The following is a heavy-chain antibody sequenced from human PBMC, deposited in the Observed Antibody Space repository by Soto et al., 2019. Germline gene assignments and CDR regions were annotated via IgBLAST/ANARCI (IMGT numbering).Heavy chain of an antibody. CDR3: ARERYVSGSYDGRHV. D-gene: IGHD3-10*01. J-gene: IGHJ6*02. CDR2: TYYRSKWYN. Sequence: SQTLSLRCAVPVDRVSSNSAAWNWIRPSQSRGRGWPGRTYYRSKWYNDYATSLQSRITINPDTSKTQFSLQLNSVTPADTPVVHCARERYVSGSYDGRHVWGQGTTVTVSS. CDR1: VDRVSSNSAA. V-gene: IGHV6-1*01.